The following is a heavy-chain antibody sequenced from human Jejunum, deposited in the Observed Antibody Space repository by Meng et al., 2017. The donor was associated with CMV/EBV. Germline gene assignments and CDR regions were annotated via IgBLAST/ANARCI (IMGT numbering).Heavy chain of an antibody. D-gene: IGHD7-27*01. CDR3: AMGTGPGFQH. J-gene: IGHJ1*01. CDR2: INPNSGDT. Sequence: KVSCKAFEYTFIGYYMHWVRQAPGQGLEWMGWINPNSGDTNFAQKFQDRVTMTRDTSISTAYIELSRLRFDDTAVYYCAMGTGPGFQHWGQGTLVTVSS. V-gene: IGHV1-2*02. CDR1: EYTFIGYY.